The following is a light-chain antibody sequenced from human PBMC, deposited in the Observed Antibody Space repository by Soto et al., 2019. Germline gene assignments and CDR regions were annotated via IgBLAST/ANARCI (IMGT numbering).Light chain of an antibody. Sequence: QSALTQPPSASESPGQSVTISCTGTSSDVGGYNYVSWYQQHPGKAPKLMIYDVTKRPSGVPDRFSGSKSGNTASLTVSGLQAEDEADYYCSSHAGTSVIFGGGTKLTVL. V-gene: IGLV2-8*01. CDR1: SSDVGGYNY. CDR2: DVT. J-gene: IGLJ2*01. CDR3: SSHAGTSVI.